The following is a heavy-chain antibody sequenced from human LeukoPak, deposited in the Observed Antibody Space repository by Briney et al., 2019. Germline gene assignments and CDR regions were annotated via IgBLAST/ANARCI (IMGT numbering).Heavy chain of an antibody. CDR1: GFTVSSNY. J-gene: IGHJ6*02. Sequence: PGGSLRLSCAASGFTVSSNYMSWVRQAPGKGLEWVSVIYSGGSTYYADSVKGRFTISRDNSKNTLYLQMNSLRAEDTAVYYCARVPTLYYYYGMDVWGQGTTVTVSS. CDR2: IYSGGST. V-gene: IGHV3-66*01. CDR3: ARVPTLYYYYGMDV.